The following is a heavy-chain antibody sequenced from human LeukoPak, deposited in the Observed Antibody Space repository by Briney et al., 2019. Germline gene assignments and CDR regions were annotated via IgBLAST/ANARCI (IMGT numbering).Heavy chain of an antibody. V-gene: IGHV4-59*08. CDR3: ATQRIYYDSSGYFNWFDP. CDR2: IYYSGST. Sequence: PSETLSLTCTVSGGSISSYYWSWIRQPPGKGLEWIGYIYYSGSTNYNPSLKSRVTISVDTSKNRFSLKLSSVTAADTAVYYCATQRIYYDSSGYFNWFDPWGQGTLVTVSS. D-gene: IGHD3-22*01. J-gene: IGHJ5*02. CDR1: GGSISSYY.